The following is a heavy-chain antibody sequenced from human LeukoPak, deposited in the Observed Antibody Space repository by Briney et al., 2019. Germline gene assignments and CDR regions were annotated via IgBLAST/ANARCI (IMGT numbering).Heavy chain of an antibody. J-gene: IGHJ4*02. Sequence: RGESLNISCQGFGYSFTSYWIGWVRQIPGKGLEWMGIIYPGDSDTRYSPSFQGQVTISADKSISTAYLQWSSLKASDTAMYYCARLKISVTLDYWGQGTLVTVSS. CDR3: ARLKISVTLDY. CDR2: IYPGDSDT. D-gene: IGHD4-17*01. V-gene: IGHV5-51*01. CDR1: GYSFTSYW.